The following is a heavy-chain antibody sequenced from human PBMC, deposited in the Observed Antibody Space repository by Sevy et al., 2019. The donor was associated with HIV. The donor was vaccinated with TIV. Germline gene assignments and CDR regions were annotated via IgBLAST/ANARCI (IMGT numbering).Heavy chain of an antibody. V-gene: IGHV3-30-3*01. CDR1: GFTFSSYA. CDR2: ISYDGSKK. D-gene: IGHD3-22*01. J-gene: IGHJ4*02. CDR3: ARDNENYYDSRGYHYLFDY. Sequence: GGSLRLSCAASGFTFSSYAMHWVRQAPAKGLEWVGYISYDGSKKFYADSVRGLFTISRDSSGNTLFLQMNSLRAEDTAVYYCARDNENYYDSRGYHYLFDYWGQGTLVTVSS.